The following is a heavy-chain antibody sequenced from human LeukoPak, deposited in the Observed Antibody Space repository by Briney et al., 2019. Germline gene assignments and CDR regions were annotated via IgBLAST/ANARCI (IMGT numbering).Heavy chain of an antibody. CDR1: GGTFRHYA. Sequence: SVKVSCKSSGGTFRHYAISWVRLAPRQGLEWMGGIIPIFDSPTYGQKFQDRVTMTTDESTSTAYLELSSLTSDDTAVYYCARQVVAAGFDDWGQGTLVTVSS. CDR2: IIPIFDSP. J-gene: IGHJ4*02. D-gene: IGHD6-25*01. V-gene: IGHV1-69*05. CDR3: ARQVVAAGFDD.